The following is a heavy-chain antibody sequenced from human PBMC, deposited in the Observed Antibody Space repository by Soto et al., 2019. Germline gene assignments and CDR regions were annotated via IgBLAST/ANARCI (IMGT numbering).Heavy chain of an antibody. V-gene: IGHV1-69*13. Sequence: GASVKVSCKAAAYTFTSYDINWVRQATGQDFEWMGGIVPIVDTSTYAQKFQGRVTITADESTSTVYMELSSLRSDDTAVYYCVRVVAIPGYPDNWGQGTLVTVSS. CDR2: IVPIVDTS. D-gene: IGHD5-12*01. J-gene: IGHJ4*02. CDR1: AYTFTSYD. CDR3: VRVVAIPGYPDN.